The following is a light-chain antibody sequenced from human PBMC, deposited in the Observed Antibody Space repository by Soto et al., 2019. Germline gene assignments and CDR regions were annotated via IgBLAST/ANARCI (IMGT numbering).Light chain of an antibody. CDR3: CSYAGRSTL. J-gene: IGLJ2*01. Sequence: QSALTQPASVSGSPGQSITISCTGTSSDVGGYKLVSWYQQHPGKAPKLLIFEDSKRPSGISNRFSSSKSGNTASLTISGVQAEDEADYYCCSYAGRSTLFGGGTKVTVL. V-gene: IGLV2-23*01. CDR1: SSDVGGYKL. CDR2: EDS.